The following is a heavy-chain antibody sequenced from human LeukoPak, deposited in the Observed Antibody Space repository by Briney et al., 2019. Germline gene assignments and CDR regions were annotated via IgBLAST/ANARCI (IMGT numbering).Heavy chain of an antibody. CDR1: GYTFTNYF. CDR3: ARDLYGASY. D-gene: IGHD4/OR15-4a*01. CDR2: INPSGGST. J-gene: IGHJ4*02. V-gene: IGHV1-46*01. Sequence: ASLKVSCKASGYTFTNYFVHWVRQAPGQGLEWMGIINPSGGSTTYAQDFQGRITLTRDTSTTTVYMELSSLRSEDTAVYYCARDLYGASYWGQGTLVSVSS.